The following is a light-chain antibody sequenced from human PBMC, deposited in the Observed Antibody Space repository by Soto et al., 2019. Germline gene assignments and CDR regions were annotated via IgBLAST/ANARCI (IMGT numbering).Light chain of an antibody. V-gene: IGKV3-15*01. CDR2: RAS. J-gene: IGKJ2*01. CDR3: QQYASSPYT. Sequence: EIVMPPSPATLAGSPGETVTLSFRASQSLSGNLAWYQQKPGQAPRLLIFRASTGATGVPARFSGRGSGTEFTLTITTLEPEDSAVYFCQQYASSPYTFGQGTKVDI. CDR1: QSLSGN.